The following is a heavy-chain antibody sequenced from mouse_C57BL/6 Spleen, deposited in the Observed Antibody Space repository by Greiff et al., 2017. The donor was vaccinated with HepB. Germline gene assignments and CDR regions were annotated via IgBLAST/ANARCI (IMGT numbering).Heavy chain of an antibody. Sequence: VKLVESGPGLVQPSQSLSITCTVSGFSLTSYGVHWVRQSPGKGLEWLGVIWSGGSTDYNAAFISRLSISKDNSKSQVFFKMNSLQADDTAIYYCARNPLYYYGSSNYYAMDYWGQGTSVTVSS. CDR3: ARNPLYYYGSSNYYAMDY. CDR2: IWSGGST. CDR1: GFSLTSYG. J-gene: IGHJ4*01. D-gene: IGHD1-1*01. V-gene: IGHV2-2*01.